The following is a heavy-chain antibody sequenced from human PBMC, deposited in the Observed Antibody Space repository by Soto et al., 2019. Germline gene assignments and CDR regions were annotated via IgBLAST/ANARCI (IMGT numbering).Heavy chain of an antibody. CDR1: GYTFTSYG. CDR3: ARGRYGDY. CDR2: ISVHNGNT. J-gene: IGHJ4*02. Sequence: QVHLVQSGAEVKKPGASVKVSCKGFGYTFTSYGITWVRQATGQGVEWMGWISVHNGNTNYAQKLQGRVTVTRDTYTIKAYMKLSSLRVDDTVVYYFARGRYGDYWGQGALVTVSS. V-gene: IGHV1-18*01. D-gene: IGHD1-1*01.